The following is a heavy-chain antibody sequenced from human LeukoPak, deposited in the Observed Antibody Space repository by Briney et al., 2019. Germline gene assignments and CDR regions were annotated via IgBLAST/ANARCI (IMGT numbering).Heavy chain of an antibody. D-gene: IGHD3-10*01. CDR3: VRDRELTY. J-gene: IGHJ4*02. Sequence: SQTLSLTCTVSGGSISSGGYYWSWIRQHPGKGLEWIGYIYYSGSTYYNPSLKSRVTISVDTSKNQFSLNLSSVTAADTAVYFCVRDRELTYWGQGILVTVSS. CDR2: IYYSGST. V-gene: IGHV4-31*03. CDR1: GGSISSGGYY.